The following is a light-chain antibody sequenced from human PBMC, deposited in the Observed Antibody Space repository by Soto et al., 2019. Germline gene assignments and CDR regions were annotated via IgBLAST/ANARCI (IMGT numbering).Light chain of an antibody. J-gene: IGKJ1*01. CDR2: GAS. CDR3: QNYGTSWT. CDR1: QIVSSSY. Sequence: EIVLTQSPDTLSLSPGERATLSCRASQIVSSSYLAWYQQKPGQTPRLLIYGASSRATGIPDRFSGSGSGTDFTLTIARLESEDFAVFYCQNYGTSWTFGQGTKVEIK. V-gene: IGKV3-20*01.